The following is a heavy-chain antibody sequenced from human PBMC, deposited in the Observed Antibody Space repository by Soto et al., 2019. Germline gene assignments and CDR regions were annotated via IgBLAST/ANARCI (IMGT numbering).Heavy chain of an antibody. CDR2: IYYSGNT. CDR3: ARIMAVAVDSDFYYGMDV. D-gene: IGHD6-19*01. CDR1: GGSISSSSYY. V-gene: IGHV4-39*01. Sequence: ASETLSLTCTVSGGSISSSSYYWGWIRQPPGKGLEWIGSIYYSGNTFYNPSLRSRVTISVDTSKNQFSLKLSSVTAADTAVYYCARIMAVAVDSDFYYGMDVWGQGTTVTVSS. J-gene: IGHJ6*02.